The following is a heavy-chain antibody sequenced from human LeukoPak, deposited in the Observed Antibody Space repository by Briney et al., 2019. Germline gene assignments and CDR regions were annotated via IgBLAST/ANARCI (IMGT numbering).Heavy chain of an antibody. CDR2: ISSDESDT. J-gene: IGHJ4*02. Sequence: PGGSLRLSCATSGFTFSSYWMHWVRQTPEKGLVWVSRISSDESDTRYADSVEGRFTISRDNAKNTLYLQMNSLRAEDTAAYYCSAGAPFEYWGQGTLVTVSS. D-gene: IGHD7-27*01. CDR3: SAGAPFEY. V-gene: IGHV3-74*01. CDR1: GFTFSSYW.